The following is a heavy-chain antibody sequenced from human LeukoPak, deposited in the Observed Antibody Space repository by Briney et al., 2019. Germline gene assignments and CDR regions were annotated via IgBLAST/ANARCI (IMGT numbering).Heavy chain of an antibody. CDR2: IYSGGST. V-gene: IGHV3-53*01. J-gene: IGHJ6*02. CDR1: GFTFSSYA. CDR3: ARDLPSGHYGMDV. D-gene: IGHD7-27*01. Sequence: PGGSLRLSCAGSGFTFSSYAMSWVRQAPGKGLEWVSVIYSGGSTYYADSVKGRFTISRDNSKNTLYLQMNSLRTEDTAVYYCARDLPSGHYGMDVWGQGTTVTVSS.